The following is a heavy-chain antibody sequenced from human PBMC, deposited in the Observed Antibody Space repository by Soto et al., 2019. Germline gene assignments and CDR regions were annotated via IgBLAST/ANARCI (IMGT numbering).Heavy chain of an antibody. CDR3: ARDSRDLLEPGGSWFDP. D-gene: IGHD1-1*01. CDR2: ISSSSSYI. Sequence: PGGSLRLSCAASGFTFSSYSMNWVRQAPGKGLEWVSSISSSSSYIYYADSVKGRFTISRDNAKSSLYLQMNSLRAEDTAVYYCARDSRDLLEPGGSWFDPWGQGTLVTVSS. CDR1: GFTFSSYS. J-gene: IGHJ5*02. V-gene: IGHV3-21*01.